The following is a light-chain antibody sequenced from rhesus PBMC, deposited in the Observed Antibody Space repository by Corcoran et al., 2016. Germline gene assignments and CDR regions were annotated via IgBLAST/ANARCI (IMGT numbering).Light chain of an antibody. Sequence: QSALTQPPSGSKPLGQSVAISCTGTSSDVGGYNYVSWYQQNPGKAPKLLIFVVTKRPSGVSDRFSGSKSGNTASLTISGVQAEDEADYFCCSYRSGGTYIFGPGTRLTVL. CDR2: VVT. CDR3: CSYRSGGTYI. V-gene: IGLV2-38*01. J-gene: IGLJ1*01. CDR1: SSDVGGYNY.